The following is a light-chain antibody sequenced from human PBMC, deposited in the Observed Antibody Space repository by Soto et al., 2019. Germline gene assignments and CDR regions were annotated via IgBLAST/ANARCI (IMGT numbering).Light chain of an antibody. CDR3: CSYTSISTVV. J-gene: IGLJ2*01. V-gene: IGLV2-14*01. CDR2: AVS. Sequence: QSALTQPASVSGSPGQSITISCTGTSSDVGGYNHVSWYQHSPGKAPKLILFAVSDRPSGVSHRFPGSKSGNTASLTISGLQAEDEADYYCCSYTSISTVVFGGGTKLTVL. CDR1: SSDVGGYNH.